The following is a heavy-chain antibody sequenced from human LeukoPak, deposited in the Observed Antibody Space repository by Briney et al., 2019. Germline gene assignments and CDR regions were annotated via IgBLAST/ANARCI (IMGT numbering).Heavy chain of an antibody. CDR1: GYTFTSYG. D-gene: IGHD3-10*01. Sequence: ASVNVSCKASGYTFTSYGISWVRQAAGQGLERMGWISAYNGNTNYAQKLQGRVTMTTDTSTSTAYMELRSLRSEDTAVYYCARVDGGKLLWFGEYPYYFDYWGQGTLVTVSS. CDR2: ISAYNGNT. V-gene: IGHV1-18*01. CDR3: ARVDGGKLLWFGEYPYYFDY. J-gene: IGHJ4*02.